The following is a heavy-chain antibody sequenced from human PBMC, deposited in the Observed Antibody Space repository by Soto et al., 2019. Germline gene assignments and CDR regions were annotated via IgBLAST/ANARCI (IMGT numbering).Heavy chain of an antibody. D-gene: IGHD3-22*01. CDR3: ARVYYDSSGYLDC. CDR1: GYTFTDYY. CDR2: INAKNGAT. V-gene: IGHV1-2*02. J-gene: IGHJ4*02. Sequence: ASVKVSCKASGYTFTDYYLHWVRQAPGQGLELMGWINAKNGATIYAQKFQGRVTMTRDTSISTAYMELSRLRSADTAVYSCARVYYDSSGYLDCWGQGPLVIVSS.